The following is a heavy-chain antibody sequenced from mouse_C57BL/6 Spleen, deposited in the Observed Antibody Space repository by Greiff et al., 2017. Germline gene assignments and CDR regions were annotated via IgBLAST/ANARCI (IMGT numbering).Heavy chain of an antibody. Sequence: QVQLQQPGAELVKPGASVKMSCKASGYTFTSYWITWVKQRPGQGLEWIGDIYPGSGSTNYNEKFKSKATLTVDTSASTAYMQLSSLTSEDSAVYYWAREGPITTVVADYWGQGTTLTVSS. V-gene: IGHV1-55*01. CDR3: AREGPITTVVADY. D-gene: IGHD1-1*01. CDR1: GYTFTSYW. CDR2: IYPGSGST. J-gene: IGHJ2*01.